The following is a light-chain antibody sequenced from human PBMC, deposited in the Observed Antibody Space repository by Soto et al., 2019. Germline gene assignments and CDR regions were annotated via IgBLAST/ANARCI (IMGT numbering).Light chain of an antibody. Sequence: EIVMTQSPATLSVSPGERATLSCRASHSVSSNLAWYQQRPGQAPRLLISDASTRASGIPARFSGSGSGTDFTLTISSLQSADFGIYYCQQRSSWPVTFGQGTRLENK. CDR2: DAS. V-gene: IGKV3-15*01. J-gene: IGKJ5*01. CDR1: HSVSSN. CDR3: QQRSSWPVT.